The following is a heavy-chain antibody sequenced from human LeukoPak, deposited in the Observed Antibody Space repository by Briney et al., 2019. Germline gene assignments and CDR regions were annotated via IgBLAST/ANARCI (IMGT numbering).Heavy chain of an antibody. D-gene: IGHD3-22*01. CDR1: GGSISSGNYY. V-gene: IGHV4-61*02. CDR3: ARGRDYDTTGSRDALDI. J-gene: IGHJ3*02. Sequence: PSETLSLTCTVSGGSISSGNYYWYWIRQPAWKGLEWTGRIYTSGSTNYNPSLKSRVTISVDTSKNQFSLKLSSVTAADTALYYCARGRDYDTTGSRDALDIWGQGTMATVSS. CDR2: IYTSGST.